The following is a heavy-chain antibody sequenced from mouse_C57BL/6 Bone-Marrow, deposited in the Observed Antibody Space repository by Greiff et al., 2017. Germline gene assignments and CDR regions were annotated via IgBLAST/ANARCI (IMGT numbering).Heavy chain of an antibody. D-gene: IGHD1-2*01. V-gene: IGHV5-6*01. Sequence: EVKLMESGGDLVKPGGSLKLSCAASGFTFSSYGMSWVRQTPDKRLEWVATISSGGSYTYSPDSVKGRFPISRDNAKNTLYLHMSSLKSEDTAMYYCARHRTTAFDYWGQGTTLTVSS. CDR3: ARHRTTAFDY. CDR2: ISSGGSYT. J-gene: IGHJ2*01. CDR1: GFTFSSYG.